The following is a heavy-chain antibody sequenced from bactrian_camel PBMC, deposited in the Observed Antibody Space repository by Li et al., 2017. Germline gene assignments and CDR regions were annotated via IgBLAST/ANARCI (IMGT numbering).Heavy chain of an antibody. D-gene: IGHD2*01. CDR1: TDTYAFYQYD. CDR2: VDTDGLT. CDR3: ANHDIYYYGCLGS. J-gene: IGHJ6*01. Sequence: VQLVESGGGLVQLEGSLRLSCAAHTDTYAFYQYDMSWVRQAPGKEREGVAAVDTDGLTGYAEVVKGRFTISLDNAKKTLYLQMASLKLEDTAMYYCANHDIYYYGCLGSWGQGTQVTVS. V-gene: IGHV3S10*01.